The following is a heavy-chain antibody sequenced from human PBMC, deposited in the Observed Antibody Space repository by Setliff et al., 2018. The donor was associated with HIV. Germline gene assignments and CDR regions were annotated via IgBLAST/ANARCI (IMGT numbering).Heavy chain of an antibody. J-gene: IGHJ4*02. Sequence: SETLSLTCTVSGGSISRYYWSWIWQPPGKGLEWIGYIYYSGSTNYNPSLKSRVTISVDTSKNQFSLKLTSVTAADTAVYYCARGPSLQTTLFDYWGQGTLVTVSS. V-gene: IGHV4-59*01. CDR3: ARGPSLQTTLFDY. CDR2: IYYSGST. CDR1: GGSISRYY.